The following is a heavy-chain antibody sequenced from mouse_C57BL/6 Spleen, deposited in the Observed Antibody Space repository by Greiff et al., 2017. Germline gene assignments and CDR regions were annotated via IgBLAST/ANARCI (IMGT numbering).Heavy chain of an antibody. Sequence: EVQLQQSGPVLVKPGASVKMSCKASGYTFTDYCMNWVKQSHGKSLEWIGVINPYNGGTSYNQKFKGKATLTVDKSSSTAYMGLNSLTSEDSAVYYCARGGSSRNFDYWGQVTTLAVAS. J-gene: IGHJ2*01. V-gene: IGHV1-19*01. D-gene: IGHD1-3*01. CDR1: GYTFTDYC. CDR2: INPYNGGT. CDR3: ARGGSSRNFDY.